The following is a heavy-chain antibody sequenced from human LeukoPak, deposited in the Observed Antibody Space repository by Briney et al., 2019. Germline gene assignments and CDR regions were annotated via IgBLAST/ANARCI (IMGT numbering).Heavy chain of an antibody. V-gene: IGHV4-4*07. J-gene: IGHJ3*02. CDR3: ARDSDIDAFDI. D-gene: IGHD5-12*01. CDR1: GGSISSYY. Sequence: PSETLSLTCTVPGGSISSYYWSWIRQPAGKGLEWIGRIYTSGSTNYSPSLKSRVTMSVDTSKNQFSLKLSSVTAADTAMDYCARDSDIDAFDIWGQGTMVTVSS. CDR2: IYTSGST.